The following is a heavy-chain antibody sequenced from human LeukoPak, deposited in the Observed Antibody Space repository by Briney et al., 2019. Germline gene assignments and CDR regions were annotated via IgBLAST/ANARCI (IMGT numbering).Heavy chain of an antibody. CDR3: ARVYIAEDF. CDR1: GFTFSDYY. J-gene: IGHJ4*02. CDR2: ISDSGTTI. V-gene: IGHV3-11*01. D-gene: IGHD2-15*01. Sequence: PGGSLRLSCAASGFTFSDYYMSWIRQAPGKGLEWISYISDSGTTIYYADSVRGRFTISRDNAKDSLYLQMNSLRAEDTAVYYCARVYIAEDFWGQGTLVTISS.